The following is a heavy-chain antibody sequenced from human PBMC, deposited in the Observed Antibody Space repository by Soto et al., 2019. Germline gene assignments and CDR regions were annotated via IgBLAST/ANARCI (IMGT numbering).Heavy chain of an antibody. CDR3: AKSGRADHPADGNGMDV. Sequence: PGGSLRLSCAASGFTFSSYAMSWVRQAPGKGLEWVSAISGSGGSTYYADSVKGRFTISRDNSKNTLYLQMNSLRAEDTAVYYCAKSGRADHPADGNGMDVWGQGTTVTVSS. CDR1: GFTFSSYA. D-gene: IGHD1-26*01. V-gene: IGHV3-23*01. J-gene: IGHJ6*02. CDR2: ISGSGGST.